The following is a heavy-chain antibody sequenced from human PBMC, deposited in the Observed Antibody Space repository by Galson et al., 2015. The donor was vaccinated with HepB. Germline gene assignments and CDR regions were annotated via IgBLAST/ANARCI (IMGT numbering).Heavy chain of an antibody. D-gene: IGHD6-13*01. J-gene: IGHJ4*02. CDR1: GGTFSSYT. V-gene: IGHV1-69*04. CDR3: AGDSIAAAGTLQN. CDR2: IIPILGIA. Sequence: SVKVSCKASGGTFSSYTISWVRQAPGQGLEWMGRIIPILGIANYAQKFQGRVTITADKSTSTAYMELSSLRSEDTAVYYCAGDSIAAAGTLQNWGQGTLVTVSS.